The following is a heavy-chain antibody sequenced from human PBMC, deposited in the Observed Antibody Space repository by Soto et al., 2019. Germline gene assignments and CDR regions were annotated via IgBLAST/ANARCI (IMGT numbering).Heavy chain of an antibody. CDR2: IRNKANSYST. CDR3: ARVALSAEPRKYSDY. Sequence: EVQLVESGGGLVQPGGSLRLSCAASGFTFSDYYMDWVRQAPGKGLEWVGRIRNKANSYSTEYAASVKGRFTISRDDSKNSLYLQMNSLKTEDTAVDYCARVALSAEPRKYSDYWGQGTLVTVSS. CDR1: GFTFSDYY. J-gene: IGHJ4*02. V-gene: IGHV3-72*01.